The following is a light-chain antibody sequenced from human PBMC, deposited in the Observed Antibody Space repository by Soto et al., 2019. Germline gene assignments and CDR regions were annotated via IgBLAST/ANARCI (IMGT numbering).Light chain of an antibody. Sequence: IQMTQSPSTLSVSVGDRVTITCRASQSISSWLAWYQQKPGKAPKVLIYDASSLESGVPSRFSGSGSGTEFTLTISSLQPDDFATYYCQHYNSYLYTFGQGTKLEIK. CDR3: QHYNSYLYT. V-gene: IGKV1-5*01. CDR2: DAS. J-gene: IGKJ2*01. CDR1: QSISSW.